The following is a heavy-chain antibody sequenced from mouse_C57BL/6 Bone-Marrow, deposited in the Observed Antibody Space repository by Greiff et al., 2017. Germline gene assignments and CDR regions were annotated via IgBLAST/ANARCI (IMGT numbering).Heavy chain of an antibody. Sequence: QVQLKQSGAELVRPGSSVKLSCKASGYTFTSYWMHWVKQRPIQGLEWIGNIDPSDSETHYNQKFKDKATLTVDKSSSTAYMQLSSLTSEDSAVYYCARGGQLRSFAYWGQGTLVTVSA. D-gene: IGHD3-2*02. CDR2: IDPSDSET. V-gene: IGHV1-52*01. J-gene: IGHJ3*01. CDR3: ARGGQLRSFAY. CDR1: GYTFTSYW.